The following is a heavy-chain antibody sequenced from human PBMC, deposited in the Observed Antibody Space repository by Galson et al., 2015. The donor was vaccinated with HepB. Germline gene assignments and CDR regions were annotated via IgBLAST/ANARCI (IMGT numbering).Heavy chain of an antibody. D-gene: IGHD6-19*01. CDR1: GGTFNSLA. V-gene: IGHV1-69*13. J-gene: IGHJ5*01. Sequence: SVKVSCKASGGTFNSLAISWVRQAPGQGLEWIGGIIPIFETANHAQNFQGRVTITADESTTTAYMEVTGLTSDDTAMFYCAAGGRSSWYDDSWGQGTLFTVSS. CDR3: AAGGRSSWYDDS. CDR2: IIPIFETA.